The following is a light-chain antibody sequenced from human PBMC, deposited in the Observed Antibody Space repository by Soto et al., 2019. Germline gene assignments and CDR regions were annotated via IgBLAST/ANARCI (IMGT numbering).Light chain of an antibody. CDR3: CSYAGSYTFGV. Sequence: QSALTQPRSVSGSPGQSVTISCTGTSSDVDGYNYVSWYQHHPGKAPKLIIYDVNKRPSGVPDRFSGSKSGNTASLTISGLQAEDEADYYCCSYAGSYTFGVFGGGTKLTVL. CDR2: DVN. CDR1: SSDVDGYNY. J-gene: IGLJ2*01. V-gene: IGLV2-11*01.